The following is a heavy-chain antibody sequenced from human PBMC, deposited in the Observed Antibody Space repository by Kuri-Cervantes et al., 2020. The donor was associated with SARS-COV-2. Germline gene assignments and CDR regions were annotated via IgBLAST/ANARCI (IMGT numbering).Heavy chain of an antibody. D-gene: IGHD2-2*02. J-gene: IGHJ4*02. Sequence: ASVKVSCKASGYTFTGYYMHWVRQAPGQGLEWMGWINPNSGGTNYAQKFQGRVTMTRDTSISTAYMELNSLRAEDTAVYYCARDIGYCSGTSCYTRLDSWGQGTLVTVSS. CDR1: GYTFTGYY. CDR3: ARDIGYCSGTSCYTRLDS. V-gene: IGHV1-2*02. CDR2: INPNSGGT.